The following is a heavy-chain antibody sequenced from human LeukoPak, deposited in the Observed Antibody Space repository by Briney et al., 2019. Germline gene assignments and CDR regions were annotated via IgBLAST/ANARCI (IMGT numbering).Heavy chain of an antibody. Sequence: GGSLRLSCAASGLTVSSNYMSWVRQAPGKGLEWVSVIYSGGSTYYADSVKGRFTISRDNSKNTLYLQMNSLRAEDTAVYYCARDLSPTGYSSSWYDYWGQGTLVTVSS. J-gene: IGHJ4*02. CDR2: IYSGGST. V-gene: IGHV3-66*01. CDR1: GLTVSSNY. CDR3: ARDLSPTGYSSSWYDY. D-gene: IGHD6-13*01.